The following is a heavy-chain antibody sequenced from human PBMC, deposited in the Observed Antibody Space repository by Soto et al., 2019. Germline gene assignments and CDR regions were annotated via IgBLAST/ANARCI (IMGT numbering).Heavy chain of an antibody. D-gene: IGHD3-22*01. V-gene: IGHV2-5*01. CDR2: IYWNDDK. CDR1: GFSLSTSGVG. Sequence: SGPTLVNPTQTLTLTCTFSGFSLSTSGVGVGWIRQPPGKALEWLALIYWNDDKRYSPSLKSRLTITKDTSKNQVVLTMTNMDPVDTATYYCAHRVTYYYDSSGYYWFDPWGQGXLVTVS. J-gene: IGHJ5*02. CDR3: AHRVTYYYDSSGYYWFDP.